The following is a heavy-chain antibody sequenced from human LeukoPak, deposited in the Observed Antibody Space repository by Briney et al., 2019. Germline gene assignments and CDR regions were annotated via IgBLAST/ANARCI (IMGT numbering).Heavy chain of an antibody. J-gene: IGHJ6*03. Sequence: ASVKVSCKASGGTFSSYAISWVRQAPGQGLERMGGIIPIFGTANYAQKFQGRVTITADESTSTAYMELSSLRSEDTAVYYCARMMLYYYDRGGDYYYMDVWGKGTTVTVSS. V-gene: IGHV1-69*01. CDR1: GGTFSSYA. D-gene: IGHD3-22*01. CDR2: IIPIFGTA. CDR3: ARMMLYYYDRGGDYYYMDV.